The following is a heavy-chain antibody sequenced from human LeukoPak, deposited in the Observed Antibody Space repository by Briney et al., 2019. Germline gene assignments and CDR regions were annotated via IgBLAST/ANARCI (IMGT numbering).Heavy chain of an antibody. D-gene: IGHD3-10*01. J-gene: IGHJ6*03. V-gene: IGHV3-30*04. Sequence: PGGSLRLSCAASGFTFSSYAMHWVRQAPGKGLEWVAVISYDGSNKYYADSVKGRFTISRDNSKNTLYLQMNSLRAEDTAVYYCARVGENYYGSGSYYNVTYYYYYMDVWGKGTTVTVSS. CDR1: GFTFSSYA. CDR2: ISYDGSNK. CDR3: ARVGENYYGSGSYYNVTYYYYYMDV.